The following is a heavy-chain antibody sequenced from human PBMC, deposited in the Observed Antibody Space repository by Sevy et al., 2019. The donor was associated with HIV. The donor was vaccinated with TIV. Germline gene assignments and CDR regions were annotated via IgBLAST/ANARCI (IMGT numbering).Heavy chain of an antibody. CDR3: AGPLLTDSNGWSYYDYDS. D-gene: IGHD6-19*01. J-gene: IGHJ4*02. V-gene: IGHV4-39*01. CDR1: GASISSSGYY. CDR2: IRYSGST. Sequence: SETLSLTCAVSGASISSSGYYWGWIRQPPGKGLEWIASIRYSGSTYYNPSLKSRVTISADTSKNQFSLKVSSVTAADTATYDCAGPLLTDSNGWSYYDYDSWGQGTVVTVSS.